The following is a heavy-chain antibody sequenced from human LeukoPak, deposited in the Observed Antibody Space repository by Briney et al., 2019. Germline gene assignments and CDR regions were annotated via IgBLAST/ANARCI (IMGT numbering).Heavy chain of an antibody. D-gene: IGHD3-3*01. CDR1: GCSFNSYS. Sequence: SSVTVSCKASGCSFNSYSISWVRPAPGQGLAWMGGIIPIFGTANYAQKFQGRVTITADESTSTAYMELSSLRSEDTAVYYCAKDPRPDFWSGYSDYWGQGTLVTVSS. CDR2: IIPIFGTA. J-gene: IGHJ4*02. V-gene: IGHV1-69*13. CDR3: AKDPRPDFWSGYSDY.